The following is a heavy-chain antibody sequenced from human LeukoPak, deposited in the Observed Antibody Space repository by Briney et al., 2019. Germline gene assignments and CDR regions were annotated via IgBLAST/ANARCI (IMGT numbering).Heavy chain of an antibody. Sequence: ASVKVSCKASGYTFTGYYMHWVRQAPGQGLEWMGWVNPNSGGTNYAQKFQGRVTMTRDTSISTAYMELSSLRSEDTAVYYCARDAYSRGIAAADIRTYYYYYMDVWGKGTTVTVSS. J-gene: IGHJ6*03. V-gene: IGHV1-2*02. D-gene: IGHD6-13*01. CDR1: GYTFTGYY. CDR3: ARDAYSRGIAAADIRTYYYYYMDV. CDR2: VNPNSGGT.